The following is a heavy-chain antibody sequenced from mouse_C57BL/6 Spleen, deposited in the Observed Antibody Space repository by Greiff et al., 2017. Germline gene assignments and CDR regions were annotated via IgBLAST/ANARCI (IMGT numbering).Heavy chain of an antibody. Sequence: VKLMESGPELVKPGASVKISCKASGYAFSSSWMNWVKQRPGKGLEWIGRMYPGDGDTNYNGKFKGKATLTADKSSSTAYMQLSSLTSEDSAVYFCARGGDYDEFFAYWGQGTLVTVSA. V-gene: IGHV1-82*01. CDR2: MYPGDGDT. J-gene: IGHJ3*01. CDR3: ARGGDYDEFFAY. D-gene: IGHD2-4*01. CDR1: GYAFSSSW.